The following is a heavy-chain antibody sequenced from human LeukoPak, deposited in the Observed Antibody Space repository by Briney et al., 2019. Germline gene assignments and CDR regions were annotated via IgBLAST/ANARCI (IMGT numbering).Heavy chain of an antibody. Sequence: ASVKVSCKASGYTFTSHGISWVRQAPGQGLEWMGWISAYNGNTNYAQKLQGRVTMTTDTSTSTAYMELRSLGSDDTAVYYCASDYFRTYYDFWSGPHTSMDVWGKGTTVTVSS. D-gene: IGHD3-3*01. V-gene: IGHV1-18*01. CDR3: ASDYFRTYYDFWSGPHTSMDV. CDR2: ISAYNGNT. J-gene: IGHJ6*03. CDR1: GYTFTSHG.